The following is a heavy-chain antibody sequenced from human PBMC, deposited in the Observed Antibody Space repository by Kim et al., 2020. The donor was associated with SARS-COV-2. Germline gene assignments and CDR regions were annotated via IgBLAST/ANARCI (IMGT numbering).Heavy chain of an antibody. J-gene: IGHJ2*01. Sequence: SETLSLTCAVYGWSFSGYYWSWIRQPPGKGLEWVGEINHSGSTNYNPSLKSRVTISVDTSKNQSSLKLSSVTAADTAVYYCARGRYSSSWYGPHWYFDLWGRGTLVTVSS. CDR3: ARGRYSSSWYGPHWYFDL. CDR1: GWSFSGYY. V-gene: IGHV4-34*01. CDR2: INHSGST. D-gene: IGHD6-13*01.